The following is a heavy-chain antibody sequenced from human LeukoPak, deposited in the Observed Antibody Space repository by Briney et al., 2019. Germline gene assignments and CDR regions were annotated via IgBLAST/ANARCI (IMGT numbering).Heavy chain of an antibody. CDR2: IKQEGSEK. J-gene: IGHJ4*02. Sequence: GGSLRLSCAASGFTFSSYWMSWVRQAPGKGLEGVANIKQEGSEKYYVDSVKGRFTISRDNAKNSLYLQMNSLRAEDTAVYYCARVLRYFDWLYFDYWGQGTLVTVSS. CDR1: GFTFSSYW. CDR3: ARVLRYFDWLYFDY. V-gene: IGHV3-7*01. D-gene: IGHD3-9*01.